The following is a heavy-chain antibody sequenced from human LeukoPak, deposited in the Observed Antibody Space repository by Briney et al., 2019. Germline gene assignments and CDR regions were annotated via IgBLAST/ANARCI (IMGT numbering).Heavy chain of an antibody. CDR1: GFSFSSYW. Sequence: GGSLRLSCGASGFSFSSYWMSWVRQAPGKGLEWVANIKQDGSEKYYMDSVKGRSTISRDNAKNSQYLQMNSLRAEDTAVYYCARDPYTYSGWGQGTLVTVSS. J-gene: IGHJ4*02. V-gene: IGHV3-7*01. CDR2: IKQDGSEK. D-gene: IGHD3-16*01. CDR3: ARDPYTYSG.